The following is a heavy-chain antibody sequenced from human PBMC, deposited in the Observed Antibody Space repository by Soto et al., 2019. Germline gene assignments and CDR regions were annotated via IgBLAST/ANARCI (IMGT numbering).Heavy chain of an antibody. V-gene: IGHV4-39*01. J-gene: IGHJ4*02. CDR1: GGSISSSSYY. D-gene: IGHD2-15*01. CDR3: ARHGSYASSFVDY. Sequence: PSETLSLTCTFSGGSISSSSYYWGWIRQPPGKGLEWIGSIYYSGSTYYNPSLKSRVTISVDTSKNQFSLKLSSVTAADTAVYYCARHGSYASSFVDYWGQGTLVTVSS. CDR2: IYYSGST.